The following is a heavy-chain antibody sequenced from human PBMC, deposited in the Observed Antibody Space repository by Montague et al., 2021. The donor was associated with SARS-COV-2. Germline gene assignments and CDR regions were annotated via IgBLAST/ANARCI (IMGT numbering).Heavy chain of an antibody. Sequence: SLRLSCAASGFTFSSYAMHWVRQTPGKGLEWVAFISYDGSNKYYADSVKGRFTISRDNSKNTLYLQMNSLRAEDTAVYYCARETLMYGTSGWSLDDWGQGTPVTVSS. CDR2: ISYDGSNK. CDR1: GFTFSSYA. CDR3: ARETLMYGTSGWSLDD. J-gene: IGHJ4*02. V-gene: IGHV3-30*04. D-gene: IGHD6-19*01.